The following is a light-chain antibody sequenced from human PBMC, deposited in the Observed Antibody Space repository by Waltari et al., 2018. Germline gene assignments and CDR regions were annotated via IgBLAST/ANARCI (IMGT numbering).Light chain of an antibody. V-gene: IGLV1-47*01. Sequence: QSVLTQPPLASGTPGQSVTISCSGSSSNIGNNYVDWYQQLPGKAPKLLIYTNNQRPSGVPDRFSGSKSGTSASLAISGLRSEEEADYYCATWDDSLNGQVIFGGGTKLTVL. CDR2: TNN. CDR3: ATWDDSLNGQVI. CDR1: SSNIGNNY. J-gene: IGLJ2*01.